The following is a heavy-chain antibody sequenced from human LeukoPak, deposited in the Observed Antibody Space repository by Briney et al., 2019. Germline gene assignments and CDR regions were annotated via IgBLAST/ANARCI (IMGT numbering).Heavy chain of an antibody. J-gene: IGHJ3*02. CDR3: ARDSGSYAWRAFDI. V-gene: IGHV3-21*01. CDR2: ISSSSSYI. CDR1: GFTFSSYS. Sequence: PGGSLRLSCAASGFTFSSYSMNWVRQAPGKGLEWVSSISSSSSYIYYADSVKGRFTISRDNAKNSLYLQMNGLRAEDTAVYYCARDSGSYAWRAFDIWGQGTMATVSS. D-gene: IGHD1-26*01.